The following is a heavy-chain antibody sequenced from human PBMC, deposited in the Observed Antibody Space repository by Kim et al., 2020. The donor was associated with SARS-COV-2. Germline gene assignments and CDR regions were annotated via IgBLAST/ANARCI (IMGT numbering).Heavy chain of an antibody. D-gene: IGHD6-19*01. CDR3: ARDLQVEWLVRQSPFDY. J-gene: IGHJ4*02. Sequence: RQGRVTMTTDTSTSTAYMELRSLRSDDTAVYYCARDLQVEWLVRQSPFDYWGQGTLVTVSS. V-gene: IGHV1-18*01.